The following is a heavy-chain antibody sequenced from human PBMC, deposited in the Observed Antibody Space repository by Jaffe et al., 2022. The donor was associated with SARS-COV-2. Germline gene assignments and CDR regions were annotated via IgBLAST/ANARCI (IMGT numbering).Heavy chain of an antibody. CDR3: AKDISIAAAPYGMDV. CDR1: GFTFDDYT. CDR2: ISWDGGST. V-gene: IGHV3-43*01. Sequence: EVQLVESGGVVVQPGGSLRLSCAASGFTFDDYTMHWVRQAPGKGLEWVSLISWDGGSTYYADSVKGRFTISRDNSKNSLYLQMNSLRTEDTALYYCAKDISIAAAPYGMDVWGQGTTVTVSS. J-gene: IGHJ6*02. D-gene: IGHD6-13*01.